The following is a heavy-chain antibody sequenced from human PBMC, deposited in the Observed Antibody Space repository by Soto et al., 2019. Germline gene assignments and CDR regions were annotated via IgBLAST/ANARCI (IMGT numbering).Heavy chain of an antibody. Sequence: SETLSLTCTVSGGSISSSTYYWGWIRQPPGKGLEWIGSFYYSGSTYYNPSLKSRVTISVDTSKNQFSLKLSSVTAADTAVYYCARPVYNWNLYGFDYWGQGTLVTVSS. CDR3: ARPVYNWNLYGFDY. CDR2: FYYSGST. J-gene: IGHJ4*02. D-gene: IGHD1-7*01. CDR1: GGSISSSTYY. V-gene: IGHV4-39*01.